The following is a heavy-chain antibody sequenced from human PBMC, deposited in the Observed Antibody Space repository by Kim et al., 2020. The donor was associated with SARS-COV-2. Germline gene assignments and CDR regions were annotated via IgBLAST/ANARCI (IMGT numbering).Heavy chain of an antibody. V-gene: IGHV4-31*03. CDR1: GGSISSGGYY. CDR3: ARVTWISWFDP. J-gene: IGHJ5*02. CDR2: IYYSGST. Sequence: SETLSLTCTVSGGSISSGGYYWSWIRQHPGKGLEWIGYIYYSGSTYYNPSLKSRVTISVDTSKNQFSLKLSSVTAADTAVYYCARVTWISWFDPWGQGTLVTVSS. D-gene: IGHD3-16*01.